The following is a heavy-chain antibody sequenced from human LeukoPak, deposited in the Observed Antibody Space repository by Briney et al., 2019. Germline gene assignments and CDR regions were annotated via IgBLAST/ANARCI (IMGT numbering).Heavy chain of an antibody. CDR3: ARDHSGGSYIHGGYFDY. CDR2: IIPIFGTA. D-gene: IGHD1-26*01. V-gene: IGHV1-69*13. Sequence: ASVKVSCKASGGTFSSYAISGVRQAPGQGLEWMGGIIPIFGTANYAQKFQGRVTITADESTSTAYMELSSLRSEDTAVYYCARDHSGGSYIHGGYFDYWGQGTLVTVSS. J-gene: IGHJ4*02. CDR1: GGTFSSYA.